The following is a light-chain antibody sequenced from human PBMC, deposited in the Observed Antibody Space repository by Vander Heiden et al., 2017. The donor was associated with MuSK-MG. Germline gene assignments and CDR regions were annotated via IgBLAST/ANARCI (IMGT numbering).Light chain of an antibody. Sequence: QSALTQPPSVSGSPGQSITISCTGTSSDVGGYNYVSWYQQHPGTATKRMMYDVSNRPSGVSNRFSGSKSGNTASLNTSGLQAEEEADDYCSSYTGSSTLVFGAGTKVTVL. J-gene: IGLJ1*01. CDR1: SSDVGGYNY. V-gene: IGLV2-14*01. CDR2: DVS. CDR3: SSYTGSSTLV.